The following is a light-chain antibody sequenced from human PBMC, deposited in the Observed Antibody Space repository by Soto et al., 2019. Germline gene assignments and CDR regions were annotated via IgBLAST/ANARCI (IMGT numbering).Light chain of an antibody. CDR3: TSFAGNFNVV. J-gene: IGLJ2*01. V-gene: IGLV2-8*01. CDR1: SSDIGGYNY. CDR2: EVT. Sequence: QSALTQPPSASGSPGQSVTISCTGTSSDIGGYNYVSWYQQPPGKAPKLMIYEVTKRPSGVPDRFSGPKSGNTASLTVSGLQAEDEADYYCTSFAGNFNVVFGGGTKLTVL.